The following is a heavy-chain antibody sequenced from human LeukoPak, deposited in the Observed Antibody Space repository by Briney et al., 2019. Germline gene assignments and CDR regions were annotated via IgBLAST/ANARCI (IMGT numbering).Heavy chain of an antibody. CDR2: IYYSGST. CDR3: ARLSVGANLGYFDY. V-gene: IGHV4-61*08. D-gene: IGHD1-26*01. CDR1: GGSISSGDYY. Sequence: SETLSLTCTVSGGSISSGDYYWSWIRQPPGKGLEWIGYIYYSGSTNYNPSLKSRVTISVDTSKNQFSLKLSSVTAADTAVYYCARLSVGANLGYFDYWGQGTLVTVSS. J-gene: IGHJ4*02.